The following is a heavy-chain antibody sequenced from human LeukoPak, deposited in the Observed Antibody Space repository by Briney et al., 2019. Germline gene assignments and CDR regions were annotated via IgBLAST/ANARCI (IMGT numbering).Heavy chain of an antibody. CDR1: GFTFSSYG. J-gene: IGHJ6*02. CDR2: ISYDGSNK. D-gene: IGHD3-10*01. Sequence: GGSLRLSCAASGFTFSSYGMHWVRQALGKGLEWVAVISYDGSNKYYADSVKGRFTISRDNSKNTLYLKMNSLRAEDTAVYYCAKDQGYYGSGRGMDVWGQGTTVTVSS. CDR3: AKDQGYYGSGRGMDV. V-gene: IGHV3-30*18.